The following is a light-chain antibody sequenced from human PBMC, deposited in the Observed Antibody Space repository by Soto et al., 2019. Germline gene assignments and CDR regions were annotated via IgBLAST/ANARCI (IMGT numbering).Light chain of an antibody. CDR3: LSYADTAYV. CDR2: EVS. Sequence: QSALTQPPSASASPGQSVTISCAGTSSDVGGYNYVSWYQQYPGKVPKLMIYEVSERPSGVPDRFSGSKSGNTAFLTVSVLQAEDEADYYCLSYADTAYVFGTGTKVTVL. V-gene: IGLV2-8*01. J-gene: IGLJ1*01. CDR1: SSDVGGYNY.